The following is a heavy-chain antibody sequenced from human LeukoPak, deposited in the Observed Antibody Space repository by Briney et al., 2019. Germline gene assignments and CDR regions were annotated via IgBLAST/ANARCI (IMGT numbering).Heavy chain of an antibody. CDR3: ARGHYYGSGSWDY. V-gene: IGHV4-59*01. J-gene: IGHJ4*02. D-gene: IGHD3-10*01. CDR2: FDNSGSS. CDR1: GGSISRYY. Sequence: SETLSLTCIVSGGSISRYYWSWIRQPPGRGLEWIGYFDNSGSSNYNPSLKNRLTISEDTSKNQFALKLRSVTAADTAVYYCARGHYYGSGSWDYWGQGTLVTVSS.